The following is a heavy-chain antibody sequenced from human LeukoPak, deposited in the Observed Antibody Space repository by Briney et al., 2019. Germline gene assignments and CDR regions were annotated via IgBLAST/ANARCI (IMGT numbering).Heavy chain of an antibody. CDR1: GFTFSNYW. J-gene: IGHJ5*02. CDR3: ARASDPWLQLT. V-gene: IGHV3-7*05. CDR2: MKQDGSEK. Sequence: GGSLRLSCAASGFTFSNYWMIWVRQAPGKGLEWVGNMKQDGSEKRYADSVRGRFTISRDNAQTSLYLQMNSLRAEDTAVYYCARASDPWLQLTWGQGTLVTVSS. D-gene: IGHD5-24*01.